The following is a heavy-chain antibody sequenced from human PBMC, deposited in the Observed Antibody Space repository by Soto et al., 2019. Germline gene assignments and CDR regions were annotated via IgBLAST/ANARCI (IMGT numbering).Heavy chain of an antibody. CDR1: GFTFSSYE. D-gene: IGHD3-22*01. Sequence: PGGSLRLSCAASGFTFSSYEMNWVRQAPGKGLEWVSYISSSGSTIYYADSVKGRFTISRDNAKNSLYLQMNSLRAEDTAVYYCARDLRDYYDSSGYHDAFEIWGQGTMVTVSS. J-gene: IGHJ3*02. CDR2: ISSSGSTI. V-gene: IGHV3-48*03. CDR3: ARDLRDYYDSSGYHDAFEI.